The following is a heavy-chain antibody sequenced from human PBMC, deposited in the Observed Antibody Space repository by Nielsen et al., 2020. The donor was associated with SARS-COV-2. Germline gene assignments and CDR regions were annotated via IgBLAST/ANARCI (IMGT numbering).Heavy chain of an antibody. V-gene: IGHV4-59*01. CDR3: ARAGGDDSSGYYPDAFDI. CDR1: GGSISSYY. Sequence: SETLSLTCTVSGGSISSYYWSWIRQPPGKGLEWIGYIYYSGSTNYNPSLKSRVTISVDTSKNQFSLKLSSVTAADTAVYYCARAGGDDSSGYYPDAFDIWGQGTMVTVSS. CDR2: IYYSGST. D-gene: IGHD3-22*01. J-gene: IGHJ3*02.